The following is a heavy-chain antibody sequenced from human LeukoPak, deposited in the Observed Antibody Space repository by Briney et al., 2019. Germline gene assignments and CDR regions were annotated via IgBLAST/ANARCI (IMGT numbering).Heavy chain of an antibody. D-gene: IGHD6-6*01. V-gene: IGHV1-2*02. CDR3: ARALVAARPDFDY. Sequence: ASVKVSCKASGYSFTDYCLHWVRQAPGQGLEWMGWINPNSGGTNSAPKFQGRVTMPRDTSISTAYMDLSRLTSDDSALYYCARALVAARPDFDYWGQGSLVTVSS. J-gene: IGHJ4*02. CDR2: INPNSGGT. CDR1: GYSFTDYC.